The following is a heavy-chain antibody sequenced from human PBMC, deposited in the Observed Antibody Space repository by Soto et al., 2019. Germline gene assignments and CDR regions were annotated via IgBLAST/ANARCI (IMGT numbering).Heavy chain of an antibody. CDR3: SGDPSGYDEGDWYHGVDV. V-gene: IGHV3-53*01. D-gene: IGHD5-12*01. CDR1: GFSVSSNY. J-gene: IGHJ6*02. Sequence: GGSLRLSCAASGFSVSSNYMSWVRQAPGEGLEWVAIIYINGSTDCADSVQGRFSVSRDIYKNTLFLQMNNLRAEDTAVYFCSGDPSGYDEGDWYHGVDVWGQGIMVTVSS. CDR2: IYINGST.